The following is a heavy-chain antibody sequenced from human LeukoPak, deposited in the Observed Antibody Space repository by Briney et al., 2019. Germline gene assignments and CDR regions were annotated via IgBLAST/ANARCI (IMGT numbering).Heavy chain of an antibody. CDR1: GGSISSYY. J-gene: IGHJ3*02. CDR2: IYYSGST. V-gene: IGHV4-59*12. Sequence: SETLSLTCTVSGGSISSYYWNWIRQPPGKGLEWLGYIYYSGSTKYNPSLESRVTISVDTSKNQFSLKLSSVTAADTAVYYCAGGYTPGAFDIWGQGTMVTVSS. CDR3: AGGYTPGAFDI. D-gene: IGHD3-22*01.